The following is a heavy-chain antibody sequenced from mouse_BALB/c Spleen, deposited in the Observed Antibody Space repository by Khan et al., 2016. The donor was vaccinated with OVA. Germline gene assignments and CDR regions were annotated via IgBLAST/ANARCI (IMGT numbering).Heavy chain of an antibody. CDR1: GYTFINYW. Sequence: QVQLKESGAELVKPGASVKMSCKASGYTFINYWILWVKQRPGQGLEWIGYINPSTGYTEYNQNFKDKATLTADKSSSTAYMQLSSLTSEDSAVYYCARRGLQWDFDYWGQGTTVTVSS. CDR2: INPSTGYT. D-gene: IGHD1-3*01. CDR3: ARRGLQWDFDY. V-gene: IGHV1-7*01. J-gene: IGHJ2*01.